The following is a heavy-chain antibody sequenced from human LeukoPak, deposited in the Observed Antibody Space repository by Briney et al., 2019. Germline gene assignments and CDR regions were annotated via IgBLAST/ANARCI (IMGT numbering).Heavy chain of an antibody. CDR3: ARKATVTTGWYFDL. CDR1: GGSISSGGYY. Sequence: PSETLSLTCTVSGGSISSGGYYWSWICQHPGKGLWGIGYIYSSGIPYYNPSLTSPVTITVATSKTQSPPTLSSVTAADTAVYSCARKATVTTGWYFDLWGRGTLVTVSS. V-gene: IGHV4-31*01. D-gene: IGHD4-17*01. J-gene: IGHJ2*01. CDR2: IYSSGIP.